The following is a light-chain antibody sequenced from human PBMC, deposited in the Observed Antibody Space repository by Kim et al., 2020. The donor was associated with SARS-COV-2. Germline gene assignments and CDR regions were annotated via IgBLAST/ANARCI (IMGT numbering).Light chain of an antibody. CDR1: QSVLHTSNNKSY. CDR3: QHYYRGEFT. CDR2: WAS. V-gene: IGKV4-1*01. J-gene: IGKJ2*01. Sequence: DIVITQSPDSLAVSLGERATFNCKSSQSVLHTSNNKSYLACYQHKAGQPPKLLIYWASTRESGVPDRFSGSGSGTDFTLTISSLQAEDVAVYYCQHYYRGEFTFGQGTKLEI.